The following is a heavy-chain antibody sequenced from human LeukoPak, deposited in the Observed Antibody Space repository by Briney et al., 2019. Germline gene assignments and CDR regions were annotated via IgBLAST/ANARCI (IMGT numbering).Heavy chain of an antibody. V-gene: IGHV4-34*01. CDR1: GGSFSGYY. CDR3: GRSGGELPKNDY. J-gene: IGHJ4*02. D-gene: IGHD1-26*01. Sequence: SETLSLTCAVYGGSFSGYYWSWIRQPPGKGLEWIGEINHSGSTNYNPSLKSRVTISVDTSKNQFSLKLSSVTAADPAVYYQGRSGGELPKNDYWGQGTLVTVSS. CDR2: INHSGST.